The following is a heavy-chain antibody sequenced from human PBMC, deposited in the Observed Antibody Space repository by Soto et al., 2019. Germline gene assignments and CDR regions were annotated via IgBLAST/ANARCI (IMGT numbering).Heavy chain of an antibody. CDR2: INRSRST. J-gene: IGHJ4*02. Sequence: SETLSLTCAVYGESFSGYYWSWIRQPPGKGLEWIGEINRSRSTIHNPSLKSRVTISVDTSKNQFSLKLNSVTAADTAVYYCARGCVGTGSHYFRFWGQGTLDTVSS. CDR1: GESFSGYY. CDR3: ARGCVGTGSHYFRF. V-gene: IGHV4-34*01. D-gene: IGHD3-9*01.